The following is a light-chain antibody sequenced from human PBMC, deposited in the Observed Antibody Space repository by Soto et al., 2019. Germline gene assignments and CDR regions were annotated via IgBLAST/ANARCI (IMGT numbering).Light chain of an antibody. CDR2: DAS. J-gene: IGKJ5*01. CDR1: QDIRKY. Sequence: DIQLTQSPSSLSATVGDRVTITCQASQDIRKYLNWYQQKPGKAPKLLIYDASNRETGVPSGFSGSGSGTDFSLSIDSLQPEDIATYYCQQYDHPPYTFGQGTRLEIK. CDR3: QQYDHPPYT. V-gene: IGKV1-33*01.